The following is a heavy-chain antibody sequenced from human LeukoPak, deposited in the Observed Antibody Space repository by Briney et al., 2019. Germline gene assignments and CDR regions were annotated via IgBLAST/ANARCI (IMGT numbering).Heavy chain of an antibody. V-gene: IGHV1-69*13. Sequence: SVKVSCKASGGTFSSYAISWVRQAPGQGLEWMGGIIPIFGTANYAQKFQGRVTITADESTSTAYMELSSLRSEDTAVYYCARGSEISSTSPLYYYYGTDVWGQGTTVTVSS. CDR3: ARGSEISSTSPLYYYYGTDV. CDR2: IIPIFGTA. CDR1: GGTFSSYA. D-gene: IGHD2-2*01. J-gene: IGHJ6*02.